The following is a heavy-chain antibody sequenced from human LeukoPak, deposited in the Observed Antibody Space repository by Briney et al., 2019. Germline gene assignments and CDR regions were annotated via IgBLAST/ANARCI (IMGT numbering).Heavy chain of an antibody. CDR2: IYYSGST. J-gene: IGHJ3*02. CDR3: ATPYSGGYQGLDI. D-gene: IGHD1-26*01. V-gene: IGHV4-39*01. CDR1: GGSISSNKYY. Sequence: RTSETLSLTCTVSGGSISSNKYYWGWIRQPPGKGLEWIGSIYYSGSTYYNPTLKSRVTIFVDTSKNKFSLKLSSVTAADTAVYYCATPYSGGYQGLDIWGQGTMVTVSS.